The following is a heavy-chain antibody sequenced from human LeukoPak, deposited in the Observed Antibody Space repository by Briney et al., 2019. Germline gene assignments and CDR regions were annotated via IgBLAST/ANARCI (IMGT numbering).Heavy chain of an antibody. CDR3: ARAHNYGDAFDI. Sequence: SETLSLTCTVSGGSISSYYWSWIRQPPGKGLEWIGYIYYSGSTNYNPSLKSRVTISVDTSKNQFSLKLSSVTAADTAVYYCARAHNYGDAFDIWGQGTMVTVSS. V-gene: IGHV4-59*01. J-gene: IGHJ3*02. D-gene: IGHD4-11*01. CDR1: GGSISSYY. CDR2: IYYSGST.